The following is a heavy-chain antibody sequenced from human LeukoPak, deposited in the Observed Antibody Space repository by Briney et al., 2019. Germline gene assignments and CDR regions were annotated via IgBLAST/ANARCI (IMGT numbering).Heavy chain of an antibody. CDR1: GGSISSSSYY. D-gene: IGHD3-16*02. Sequence: SETLSLTRTVSGGSISSSSYYWGWIRQPPGKGLEWIGRIYYSGSTYYNPSLKSRVTISVDTSKNQFSLKLSSVTAADTAVYYCARQTYVWGSYRFYYFDYWGQGTLVTVSS. J-gene: IGHJ4*02. CDR3: ARQTYVWGSYRFYYFDY. CDR2: IYYSGST. V-gene: IGHV4-39*01.